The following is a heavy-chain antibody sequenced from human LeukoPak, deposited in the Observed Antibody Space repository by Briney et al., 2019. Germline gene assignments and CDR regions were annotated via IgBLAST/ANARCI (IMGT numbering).Heavy chain of an antibody. V-gene: IGHV1-69*13. CDR3: ARDQVYCSGGSCYSSFGDDEGFYFDY. CDR2: IIPMFGTA. Sequence: GASVKVSCKASGGTFSSYAISWVRQAPGQGLEWMGGIIPMFGTANYAQKFQGRVTITADESTSTAYMELSSLRSEDTAVYYCARDQVYCSGGSCYSSFGDDEGFYFDYWGQGTLVTVSS. J-gene: IGHJ4*02. D-gene: IGHD2-15*01. CDR1: GGTFSSYA.